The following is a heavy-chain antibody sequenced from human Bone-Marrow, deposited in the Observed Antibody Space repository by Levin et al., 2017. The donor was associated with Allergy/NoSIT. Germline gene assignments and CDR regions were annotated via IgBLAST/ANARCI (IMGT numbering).Heavy chain of an antibody. CDR2: IIPIFGTA. Sequence: ASVKVSCKASGGTFSSYAISWVRQAPGQGLEWMGGIIPIFGTANYAQKFQGRVTITADKSTSTAYMELSSLRSEDTAVYYCARLTYNWNLAYYYYGMDVWGQGTTVTVSS. CDR1: GGTFSSYA. V-gene: IGHV1-69*06. D-gene: IGHD1-20*01. J-gene: IGHJ6*02. CDR3: ARLTYNWNLAYYYYGMDV.